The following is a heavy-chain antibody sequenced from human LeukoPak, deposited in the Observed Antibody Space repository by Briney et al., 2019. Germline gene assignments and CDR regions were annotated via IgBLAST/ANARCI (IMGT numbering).Heavy chain of an antibody. V-gene: IGHV3-66*01. CDR2: IYSGDGT. CDR1: GFTVSSNY. CDR3: ARVGGNTPDY. Sequence: GGSLRLSCAASGFTVSSNYMSWVRQAPGKGLEWVSIIYSGDGTFYADSVKGRFTISRDNSKNTLYLQMNGLRAEDTAVYYCARVGGNTPDYRGQGTLVTVSS. J-gene: IGHJ4*02. D-gene: IGHD3-16*01.